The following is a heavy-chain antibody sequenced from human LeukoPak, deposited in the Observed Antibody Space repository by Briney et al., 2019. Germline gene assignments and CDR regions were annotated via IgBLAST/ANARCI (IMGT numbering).Heavy chain of an antibody. Sequence: PGGSLRLSCAASGFTVSSHYMSWVRQAPGRGLEWVAVIYRGGSTYYADSVKGRFTISRHNSNNTLYLQMNSLRAEDTAVYYCARDGGSGGYHEYSWGEGRMVGVSS. V-gene: IGHV3-53*04. CDR2: IYRGGST. J-gene: IGHJ3*02. CDR1: GFTVSSHY. D-gene: IGHD1-26*01. CDR3: ARDGGSGGYHEYS.